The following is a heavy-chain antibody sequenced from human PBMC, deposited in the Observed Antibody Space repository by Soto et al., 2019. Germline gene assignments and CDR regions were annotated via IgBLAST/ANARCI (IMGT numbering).Heavy chain of an antibody. CDR2: IIPILGIA. CDR3: ATQGYCSGGSCYSTYYYYYYGMDV. J-gene: IGHJ6*02. D-gene: IGHD2-15*01. V-gene: IGHV1-69*02. CDR1: GGTFSSYT. Sequence: ASVKVSCKASGGTFSSYTISWVRQAPGQGLEWMGRIIPILGIANYAQKFQGRVTITADKSTSTAYMELSSLRSEDTAVYYCATQGYCSGGSCYSTYYYYYYGMDVWGQGTTVTVSS.